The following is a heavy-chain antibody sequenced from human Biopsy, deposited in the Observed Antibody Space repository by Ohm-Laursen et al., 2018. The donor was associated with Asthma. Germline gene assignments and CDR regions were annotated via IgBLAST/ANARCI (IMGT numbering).Heavy chain of an antibody. Sequence: LRHSFVPFGFTYGDYCMSGVRQAPGQGLAWVANIKQDGSEKNHVHSLKRRFTISKDNAKNLLFLQMNSHRAEDTAVYYCARTFHFWSPYHAEHYQLWGQGTLVTVSS. CDR3: ARTFHFWSPYHAEHYQL. D-gene: IGHD3-3*01. CDR2: IKQDGSEK. CDR1: GFTYGDYC. V-gene: IGHV3-7*01. J-gene: IGHJ1*01.